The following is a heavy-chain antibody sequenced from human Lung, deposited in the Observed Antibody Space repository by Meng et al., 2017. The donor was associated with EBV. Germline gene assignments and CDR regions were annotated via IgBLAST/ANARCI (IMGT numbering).Heavy chain of an antibody. CDR3: ARTAPGWGSPDY. CDR1: GYTFTSYA. CDR2: INAGNGNT. V-gene: IGHV1-3*01. D-gene: IGHD7-27*01. Sequence: QVQLVQSGAEVKKAGASVKVSCKASGYTFTSYARHWVRQAPGQRLEWMGWINAGNGNTKYSQKFQGRVTITRDTSASTAYMELSSLRSEDTAVYYCARTAPGWGSPDYWGQGTLVTVSA. J-gene: IGHJ4*02.